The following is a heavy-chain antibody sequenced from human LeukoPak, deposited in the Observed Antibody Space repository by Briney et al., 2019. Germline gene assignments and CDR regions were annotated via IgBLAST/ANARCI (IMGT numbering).Heavy chain of an antibody. J-gene: IGHJ6*02. V-gene: IGHV3-72*01. CDR1: AFTFSDHY. D-gene: IGHD6-19*01. CDR3: ARLGRLGGTYYVMDV. Sequence: GGSLRLSCAVSAFTFSDHYMDWVRHAPGKGLESVGRSRNRANSYTTEYAASVKGRFIISRDASRNSLFLQMNSLKTEDTAVYYCARLGRLGGTYYVMDVWGQGTTVTVSS. CDR2: SRNRANSYTT.